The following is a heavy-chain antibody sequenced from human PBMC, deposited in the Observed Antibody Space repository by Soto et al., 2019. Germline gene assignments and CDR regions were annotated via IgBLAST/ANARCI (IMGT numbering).Heavy chain of an antibody. CDR2: INTGGNT. J-gene: IGHJ4*02. V-gene: IGHV3-66*01. CDR3: AKVVVAVGHRSKGAYDDGY. CDR1: GFTVSSTF. D-gene: IGHD5-12*01. Sequence: GGSLRLSCAASGFTVSSTFMGWVRQAPGKGLEWVSVINTGGNTYYADSVRGRLTVSRDNSKNSLYLQMNSLRAEDTAVYYCAKVVVAVGHRSKGAYDDGYWGQGTLVTVSS.